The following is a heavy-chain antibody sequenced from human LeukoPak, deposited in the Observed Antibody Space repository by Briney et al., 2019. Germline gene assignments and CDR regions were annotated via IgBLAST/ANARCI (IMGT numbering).Heavy chain of an antibody. Sequence: GGSLRLSCAASGFTVSTNYMSWVRQFPGKGLEWVSVIYNDGSTYYTDSVKGRFTISRDNSRNIVYLQMNSLRAEDTAVYYCARGTHSGTTPGWFDPWGHGAQVTVSS. CDR1: GFTVSTNY. CDR3: ARGTHSGTTPGWFDP. D-gene: IGHD1-26*01. V-gene: IGHV3-66*01. CDR2: IYNDGST. J-gene: IGHJ5*02.